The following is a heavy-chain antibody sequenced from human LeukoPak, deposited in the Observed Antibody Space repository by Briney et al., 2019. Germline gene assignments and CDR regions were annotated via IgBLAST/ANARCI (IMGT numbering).Heavy chain of an antibody. CDR3: ARGDYFGSGTSFIDAFDI. J-gene: IGHJ3*02. CDR1: GFTFSSYS. D-gene: IGHD3-10*01. CDR2: IKQYGSEK. V-gene: IGHV3-7*01. Sequence: PGGSLRLSCAASGFTFSSYSMSWVRQAPGKGLEWVANIKQYGSEKYYVDSVKGRFTISRDNAKNSLYLQMNSLRAEDTAVYYCARGDYFGSGTSFIDAFDIWGQGTMVTVS.